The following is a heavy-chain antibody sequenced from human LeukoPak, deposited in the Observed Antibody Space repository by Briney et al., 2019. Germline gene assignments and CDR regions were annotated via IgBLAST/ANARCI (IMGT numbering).Heavy chain of an antibody. V-gene: IGHV4-34*01. CDR3: ARGKTMVRGVIARPYYYYYMDV. CDR2: INHSGST. J-gene: IGHJ6*03. CDR1: GGSFSGYY. D-gene: IGHD3-10*01. Sequence: RPSETLSLTCAVYGGSFSGYYWSWIRQPPGKGLEWIGEINHSGSTNYNPSLKSRVTISVDTSKNQFSLKLSSVTAAGTAVYYCARGKTMVRGVIARPYYYYYMDVWGKGTTVTVSS.